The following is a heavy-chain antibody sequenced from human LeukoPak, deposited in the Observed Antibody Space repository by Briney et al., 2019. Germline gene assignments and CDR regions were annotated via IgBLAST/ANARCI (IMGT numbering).Heavy chain of an antibody. J-gene: IGHJ4*02. CDR1: GGSFSGYY. V-gene: IGHV4-34*01. CDR2: IYHSGRT. D-gene: IGHD3-3*01. Sequence: SETLSLTCAVYGGSFSGYYWSWIRQPPGKGLEWIGEIYHSGRTNYLPSLESRVNMSVDTSTNQFSLKLSSAAAADTAVYYCARGWRFLISGFAYWGQGALVTVSS. CDR3: ARGWRFLISGFAY.